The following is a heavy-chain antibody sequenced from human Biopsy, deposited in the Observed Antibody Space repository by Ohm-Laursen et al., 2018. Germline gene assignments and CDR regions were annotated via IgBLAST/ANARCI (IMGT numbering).Heavy chain of an antibody. V-gene: IGHV1-2*02. Sequence: ASVKVSCKPSGYTFTAFSVHWLRQAPGQGLEWMGWINPKSGDTDYPQNFQGRVSMTRDTSISTASMDLSRLRSDDTAVYYCARGRRHCSGTCSRWYFDLWGRGTLVTVSS. CDR2: INPKSGDT. CDR1: GYTFTAFS. CDR3: ARGRRHCSGTCSRWYFDL. D-gene: IGHD2-2*01. J-gene: IGHJ2*01.